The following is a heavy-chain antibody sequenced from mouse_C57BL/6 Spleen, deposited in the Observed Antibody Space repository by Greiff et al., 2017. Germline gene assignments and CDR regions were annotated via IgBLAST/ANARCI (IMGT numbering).Heavy chain of an antibody. CDR1: GYSFTGYY. CDR2: INPSTGGN. D-gene: IGHD6-5*01. CDR3: AIAYDPTPYYYAMDY. V-gene: IGHV1-42*01. J-gene: IGHJ4*01. Sequence: EVQLQQSGPELVKPGASVKISCKASGYSFTGYYMNWVKQSPEKSLEWIREINPSTGGNTYNQKFTAKDTLTVDKSSSTAYMQSKSLTSEYSAVEYCAIAYDPTPYYYAMDYWGQGTSVTVSS.